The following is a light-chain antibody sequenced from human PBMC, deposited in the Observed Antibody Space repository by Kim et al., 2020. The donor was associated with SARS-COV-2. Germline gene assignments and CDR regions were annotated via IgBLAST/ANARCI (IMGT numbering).Light chain of an antibody. J-gene: IGLJ3*02. CDR2: NEN. V-gene: IGLV1-44*01. Sequence: SVLTQPPSVSGTPGQRVTVSCSGGSSNIGRNTVNWYQQVPRAAPKLLIYNENQRPSGVPDRVSASKSGTSASLAIGGLQPEDEAQYYCASWDDSLKGWVFGGGTQLTVL. CDR3: ASWDDSLKGWV. CDR1: SSNIGRNT.